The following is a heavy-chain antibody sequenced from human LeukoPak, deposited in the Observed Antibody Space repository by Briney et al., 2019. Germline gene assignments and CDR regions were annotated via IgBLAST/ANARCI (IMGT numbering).Heavy chain of an antibody. D-gene: IGHD2-15*01. J-gene: IGHJ4*02. V-gene: IGHV3-48*04. CDR1: GFTFSSYS. CDR2: ISSSSSTI. CDR3: ARDQAGSPLNY. Sequence: PGGSLRLSCAASGFTFSSYSMNWVRQAPGKGLEWVSYISSSSSTIYYADSVKGRFTISRDNAKNSLYLQMNSLGAEDTAVYYCARDQAGSPLNYWGQGTLVTVSS.